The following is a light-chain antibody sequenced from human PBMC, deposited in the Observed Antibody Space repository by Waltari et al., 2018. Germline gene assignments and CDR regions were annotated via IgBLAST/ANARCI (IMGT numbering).Light chain of an antibody. J-gene: IGLJ2*01. V-gene: IGLV2-14*03. CDR3: ASYTSSNTVI. CDR2: DVS. Sequence: QSALTQPASVSGSAGQSIAISCSGTNSDIGRSNYVSWYQQHPGNAPRLIIYDVSRWPSGVSNRFIGSKSGITASLAISGLQAEDEGDYFCASYTSSNTVIFGGGTRVTVL. CDR1: NSDIGRSNY.